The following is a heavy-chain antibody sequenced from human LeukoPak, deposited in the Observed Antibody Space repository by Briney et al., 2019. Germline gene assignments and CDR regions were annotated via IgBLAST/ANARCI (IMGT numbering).Heavy chain of an antibody. CDR2: IKQDESEK. J-gene: IGHJ3*02. V-gene: IGHV3-7*01. CDR1: GFTSSSYW. Sequence: PGGSLRLSCAASGFTSSSYWMSWVRQAPGKGLEWVANIKQDESEKYYVDSVKGRFTISRDNTKNSLYLQMNSLRAEDTAVYYCARQGSYSSGWYWAFDIWGQGTMVTVSS. CDR3: ARQGSYSSGWYWAFDI. D-gene: IGHD6-19*01.